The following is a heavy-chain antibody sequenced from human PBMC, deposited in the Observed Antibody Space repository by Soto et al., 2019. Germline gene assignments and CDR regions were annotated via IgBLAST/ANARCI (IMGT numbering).Heavy chain of an antibody. Sequence: TLSLTCTVSGGSISSYFWSWIRQPPGKGLEWIGYIYHSGSTLYNPSLKSRVTISVDKSKNQFSLKLTSVTAADTAVYYCARDQLEGNWFDPWGQGTLVTVSS. CDR2: IYHSGST. CDR3: ARDQLEGNWFDP. V-gene: IGHV4-59*12. CDR1: GGSISSYF. J-gene: IGHJ5*02. D-gene: IGHD1-1*01.